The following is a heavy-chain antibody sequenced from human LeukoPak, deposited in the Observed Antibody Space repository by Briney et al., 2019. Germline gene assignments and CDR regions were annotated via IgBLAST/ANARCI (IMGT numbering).Heavy chain of an antibody. CDR3: ARGPGYGDYFRPYYYGMDV. Sequence: SETLSLTCTVSGGAISSYYWSWIRQPPGKGLEGIGYIYYSGSTNYNPSLKSRVTISVDTSKNQFSLKLSSVTAADTAVYYCARGPGYGDYFRPYYYGMDVWGQGTTVTVSS. V-gene: IGHV4-59*01. J-gene: IGHJ6*02. CDR1: GGAISSYY. CDR2: IYYSGST. D-gene: IGHD4-17*01.